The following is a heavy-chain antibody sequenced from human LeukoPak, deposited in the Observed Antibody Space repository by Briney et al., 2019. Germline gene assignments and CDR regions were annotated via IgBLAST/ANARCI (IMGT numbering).Heavy chain of an antibody. CDR2: IYSGGGT. D-gene: IGHD6-13*01. V-gene: IGHV3-66*01. CDR1: GIIFSSYY. Sequence: PGGSLRLSCAASGIIFSSYYMNWVRQAPGKGLEWVSLIYSGGGTDYSDAFKRRCTISKANSKNILYLHMNSLRVADTAVYYCARDPPAVSTNTYGWGQGTLVTVSS. J-gene: IGHJ1*01. CDR3: ARDPPAVSTNTYG.